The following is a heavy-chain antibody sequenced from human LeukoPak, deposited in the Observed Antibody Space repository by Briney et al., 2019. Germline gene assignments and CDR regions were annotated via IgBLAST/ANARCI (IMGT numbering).Heavy chain of an antibody. Sequence: SETLSLTCTVSGGPISSGDYYWSWIRQPPGKGLEWIGYIYYSGSTYYNPSLKSRVTISVDTSKNQFSLKLSSVTAADTAVYYCAAMGSYYFEYCGQGTLVTVSS. CDR2: IYYSGST. D-gene: IGHD2-2*01. CDR3: AAMGSYYFEY. J-gene: IGHJ4*02. CDR1: GGPISSGDYY. V-gene: IGHV4-30-4*01.